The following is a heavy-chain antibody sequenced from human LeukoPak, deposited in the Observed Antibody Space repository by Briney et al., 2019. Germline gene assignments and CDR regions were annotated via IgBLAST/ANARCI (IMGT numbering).Heavy chain of an antibody. CDR3: ARDYPDRYNWNYREGYYGMDV. CDR2: IIPIFGTA. D-gene: IGHD1-7*01. V-gene: IGHV1-69*13. J-gene: IGHJ6*02. CDR1: GGTFSSYA. Sequence: SVKVSCKASGGTFSSYAISWVRQAPGQGLEWMGGIIPIFGTANYAQKFQGRVTITADESTSTAYMGLSSLRSEDTAVYYCARDYPDRYNWNYREGYYGMDVWGQGTTVTVSS.